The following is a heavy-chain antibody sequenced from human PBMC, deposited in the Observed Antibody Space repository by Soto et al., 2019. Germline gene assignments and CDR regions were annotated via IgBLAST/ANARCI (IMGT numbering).Heavy chain of an antibody. D-gene: IGHD4-17*01. J-gene: IGHJ6*03. Sequence: GGPWRLSCSASGFPFSSYSMNWVRPAPRKREERVSYISSSSSTIYYADSVKGRFTISRDNAKNSLYLQMNSLRAEDTAVYYCARVWARSDYGDFGFAMDVWGKGTTVTVSS. CDR1: GFPFSSYS. CDR3: ARVWARSDYGDFGFAMDV. CDR2: ISSSSSTI. V-gene: IGHV3-48*01.